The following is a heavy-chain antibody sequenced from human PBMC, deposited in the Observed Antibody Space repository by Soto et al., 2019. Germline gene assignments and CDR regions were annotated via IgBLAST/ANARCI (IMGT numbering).Heavy chain of an antibody. J-gene: IGHJ4*02. V-gene: IGHV4-31*03. CDR1: GGSISSGGYY. Sequence: QVQLQESGPGLVKPSQTLSLTCTVSGGSISSGGYYWSWIRQHPGKGLEWIGYIYYSGSTYYNPSLESRVTRSADTSKNQFSLKLSSVTDADTAVYYCATSGSGTYNPTTFDYWGQGTLVTVSS. D-gene: IGHD3-10*01. CDR2: IYYSGST. CDR3: ATSGSGTYNPTTFDY.